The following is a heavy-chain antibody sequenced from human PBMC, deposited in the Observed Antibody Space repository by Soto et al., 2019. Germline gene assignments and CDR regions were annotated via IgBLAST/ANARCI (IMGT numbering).Heavy chain of an antibody. J-gene: IGHJ4*02. V-gene: IGHV4-39*01. CDR1: GGSISSSNYY. CDR3: VRSAFGYYDTSGYPLTDS. CDR2: MDYNGNS. Sequence: PSETLSLTCTVSGGSISSSNYYWGWIRQPPGEGLEWIGSMDYNGNSYQNPSLKSRVTLSVDTSKSQFSLKLRSVTAADTAVCFCVRSAFGYYDTSGYPLTDSWGQGTLVTVSS. D-gene: IGHD3-22*01.